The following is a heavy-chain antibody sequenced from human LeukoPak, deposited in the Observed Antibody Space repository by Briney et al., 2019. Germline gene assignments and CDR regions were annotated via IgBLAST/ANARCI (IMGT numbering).Heavy chain of an antibody. Sequence: SETLSLTCTVSVGSISSGYYYWSWIRQPPGKGLEWIGYIYYSGSTYYNPSLKSRVTISVDTSKNQFSLKLSSVTAADTAVYYCARVELYGHWFDPWGQGTLVTVSS. CDR2: IYYSGST. V-gene: IGHV4-30-4*01. CDR3: ARVELYGHWFDP. CDR1: VGSISSGYYY. J-gene: IGHJ5*02. D-gene: IGHD3-10*01.